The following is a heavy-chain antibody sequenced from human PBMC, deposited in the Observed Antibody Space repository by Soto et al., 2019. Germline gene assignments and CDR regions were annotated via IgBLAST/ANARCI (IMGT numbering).Heavy chain of an antibody. V-gene: IGHV1-69*13. J-gene: IGHJ6*02. Sequence: SVKVSCKASGGTFSSYAISWVRQAPGQGLEWMGGIIPIFGTANYAQKFQGRVTITADESTSTAYMELSSLRSEDTAVYYCARVRITMVRGVIGGVYYYGMDVWGQGTTVTVSS. CDR3: ARVRITMVRGVIGGVYYYGMDV. CDR2: IIPIFGTA. CDR1: GGTFSSYA. D-gene: IGHD3-10*01.